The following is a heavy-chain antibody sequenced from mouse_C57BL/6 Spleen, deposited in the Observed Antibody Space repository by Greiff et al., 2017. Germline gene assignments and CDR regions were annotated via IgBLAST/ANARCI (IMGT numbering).Heavy chain of an antibody. V-gene: IGHV1-69*01. CDR3: ARGSSYNYAMDY. CDR2: IDPSDSYT. J-gene: IGHJ4*01. CDR1: GYTFTSYW. Sequence: QVQLQQPGAELVMPGASVKLSCKASGYTFTSYWMHWVKQRPGQGLEWIGEIDPSDSYTNYNQKFKGKSTLTVDKSSSTAYMQLSSLTSEDSAVYYCARGSSYNYAMDYWGQGTSVTVSS. D-gene: IGHD1-1*01.